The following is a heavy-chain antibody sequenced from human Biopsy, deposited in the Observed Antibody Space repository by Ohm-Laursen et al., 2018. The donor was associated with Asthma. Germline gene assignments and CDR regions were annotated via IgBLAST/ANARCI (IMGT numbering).Heavy chain of an antibody. D-gene: IGHD3-3*02. CDR1: GFTFGDYW. V-gene: IGHV3-7*01. CDR2: IKHDGSEK. Sequence: GSLRLSCTASGFTFGDYWMSWVRQVPGKGLEWVANIKHDGSEKNHVDSLKSRFTISRDNAKNSLYLQMNSLRAEDTAVYYCARTFHFWSPYHAEHYQLWGQGTLVTVSS. J-gene: IGHJ1*01. CDR3: ARTFHFWSPYHAEHYQL.